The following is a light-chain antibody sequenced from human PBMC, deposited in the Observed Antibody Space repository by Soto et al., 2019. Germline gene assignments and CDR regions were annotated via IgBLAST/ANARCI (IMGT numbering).Light chain of an antibody. CDR3: SSYAGTHVV. V-gene: IGLV2-8*01. Sequence: QSALTQPPSASGSPGQSVTISCTGTSSDVGGYNFVSWFQQHPGKAPKLMIFEFSKRPSGVPDRFSGSKSGNTASLTVSGLQAEDEADYYCSSYAGTHVVFGGGTQLTVL. J-gene: IGLJ2*01. CDR1: SSDVGGYNF. CDR2: EFS.